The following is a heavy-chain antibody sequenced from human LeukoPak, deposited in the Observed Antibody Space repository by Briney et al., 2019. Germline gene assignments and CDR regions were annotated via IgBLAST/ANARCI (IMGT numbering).Heavy chain of an antibody. Sequence: GGSLRLSCAASGFTFSSYAMHWVRQAPGKGLEWVAVISYDGSNKYYADSVKGRFTISRDNSKNTLYLRMNSLRADDTAVYYCAKCRSLSPAAAINYWGQGTLVTVSS. CDR1: GFTFSSYA. J-gene: IGHJ4*02. CDR2: ISYDGSNK. V-gene: IGHV3-30*04. CDR3: AKCRSLSPAAAINY. D-gene: IGHD2-2*01.